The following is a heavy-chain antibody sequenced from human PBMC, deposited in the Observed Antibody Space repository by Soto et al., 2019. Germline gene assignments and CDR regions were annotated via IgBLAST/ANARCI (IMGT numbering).Heavy chain of an antibody. D-gene: IGHD2-15*01. Sequence: GESLKISCKSSGYSLATYWITWVRQMPGKGLEWMGRIDPSDSYINYSPSFQGRVTISADKSLNTAYLQWSSLEASDTAMYYCARLGDCSGGSCFSRYYYHGMDVWGQGTTVTVS. V-gene: IGHV5-10-1*01. CDR2: IDPSDSYI. J-gene: IGHJ6*02. CDR3: ARLGDCSGGSCFSRYYYHGMDV. CDR1: GYSLATYW.